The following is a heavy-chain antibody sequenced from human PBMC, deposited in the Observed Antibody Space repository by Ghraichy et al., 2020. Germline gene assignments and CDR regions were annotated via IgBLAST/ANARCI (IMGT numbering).Heavy chain of an antibody. J-gene: IGHJ6*02. V-gene: IGHV3-23*01. Sequence: GSLRLSCAASGFTFSSYAMSWVRQAPGKGLEWVSAISGSGGSTYYADSVKGRFTISRDNSKNTLYLQMNSLRAEDTAVYYCAKSSSSWFNSYYYYGMDVWGQGTTVTVSS. CDR3: AKSSSSWFNSYYYYGMDV. CDR2: ISGSGGST. CDR1: GFTFSSYA. D-gene: IGHD6-13*01.